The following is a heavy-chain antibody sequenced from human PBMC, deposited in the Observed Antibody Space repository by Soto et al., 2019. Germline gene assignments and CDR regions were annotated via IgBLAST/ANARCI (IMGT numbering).Heavy chain of an antibody. D-gene: IGHD2-15*01. CDR2: ISSSSSTI. J-gene: IGHJ4*02. Sequence: GGSLSLSCAASGFTFSSYGMNWVRQAPGKGLEWVSYISSSSSTIYYADSVKGRFTISRDNAKNSLYLQMNSLRAEDTAVYYCARADQDIVVVVAATGGLDYWGQGTLVTVSS. CDR1: GFTFSSYG. CDR3: ARADQDIVVVVAATGGLDY. V-gene: IGHV3-48*01.